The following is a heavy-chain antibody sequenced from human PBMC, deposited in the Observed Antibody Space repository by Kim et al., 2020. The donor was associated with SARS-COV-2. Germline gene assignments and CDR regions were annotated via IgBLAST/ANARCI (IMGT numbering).Heavy chain of an antibody. CDR1: GFTFSSYA. CDR2: IYSGGSST. J-gene: IGHJ4*02. D-gene: IGHD1-26*01. CDR3: AKDRLASRSQTGGFDY. V-gene: IGHV3-23*03. Sequence: GGSLRLSCAASGFTFSSYAMSWVRQAPGKGLEWVSVIYSGGSSTYYADSVKGRFTISRDNSKNTLYLQMNSLRAEDTAVYYCAKDRLASRSQTGGFDYWGQGTLVTVSS.